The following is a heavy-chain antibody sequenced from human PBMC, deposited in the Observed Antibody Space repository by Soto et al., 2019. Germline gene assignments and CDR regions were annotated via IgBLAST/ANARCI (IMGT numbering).Heavy chain of an antibody. Sequence: ASVKVSCKASGYTLTSYGISWVRQAPGQGLEWMGWISAYNGNTNYAQKLQGRVTMTTDTSTSTAYMELRSLRSDDTAVYYCARVGYYNWKNGFDPWGQGTLVTVSS. CDR3: ARVGYYNWKNGFDP. CDR2: ISAYNGNT. J-gene: IGHJ5*02. CDR1: GYTLTSYG. V-gene: IGHV1-18*01. D-gene: IGHD1-20*01.